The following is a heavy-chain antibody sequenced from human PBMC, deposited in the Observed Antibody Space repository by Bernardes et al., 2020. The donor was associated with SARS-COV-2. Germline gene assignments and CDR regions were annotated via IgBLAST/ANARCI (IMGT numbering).Heavy chain of an antibody. D-gene: IGHD6-6*01. CDR2: INQDGSET. CDR3: ARIYSTSSFDFDY. CDR1: GFTFSTFW. J-gene: IGHJ4*02. Sequence: SCASCGFTFSTFWMTWVRQGPGKGLEWVANINQDGSETFYVDSVKGRFTISRDNAKNSLFMEMNTLRAEDTAVYYCARIYSTSSFDFDYWGQGTLVTVSS. V-gene: IGHV3-7*01.